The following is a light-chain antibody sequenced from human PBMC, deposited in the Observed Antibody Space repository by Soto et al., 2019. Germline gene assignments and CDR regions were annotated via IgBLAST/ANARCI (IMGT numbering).Light chain of an antibody. Sequence: EIVMTQSPVTLSVSPGERVTLSCRASQSVSSNLAWYQQKSGQAPRLLIYGASTRVTGIPARFSGSGSGTEFTLTISSLQSEDFAIYYCQQYNSWPPVTFGQGTRLEIK. CDR3: QQYNSWPPVT. J-gene: IGKJ5*01. CDR2: GAS. CDR1: QSVSSN. V-gene: IGKV3-15*01.